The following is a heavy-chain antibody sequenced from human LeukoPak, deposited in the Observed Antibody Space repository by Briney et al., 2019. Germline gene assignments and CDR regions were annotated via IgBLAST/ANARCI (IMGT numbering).Heavy chain of an antibody. CDR1: GYSISSGYY. CDR2: IYHSGST. CDR3: VARFDY. V-gene: IGHV4-38-2*02. J-gene: IGHJ4*02. Sequence: SETLSLTCTVSGYSISSGYYWGWIRQPPGKGLEWIGSIYHSGSTYYNPSLKSRVTISVDTSKNQFSLKLSSVTAADTAVYYCVARFDYWGQGTLVTVSS.